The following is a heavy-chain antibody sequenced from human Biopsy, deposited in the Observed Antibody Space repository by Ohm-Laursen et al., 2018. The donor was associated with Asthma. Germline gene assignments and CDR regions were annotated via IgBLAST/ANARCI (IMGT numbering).Heavy chain of an antibody. CDR1: GFTFSHYA. CDR2: ILSDGGEP. J-gene: IGHJ5*02. CDR3: ASESYLRGFGHTLDL. Sequence: SLRLSCTASGFTFSHYALHWVRQAPGKGLEWVAFILSDGGEPSYADSVKGRFSISRDNSKSTVYLQMNSLRAGDTAVYYCASESYLRGFGHTLDLWDQGTQVTFS. D-gene: IGHD5-12*01. V-gene: IGHV3-33*01.